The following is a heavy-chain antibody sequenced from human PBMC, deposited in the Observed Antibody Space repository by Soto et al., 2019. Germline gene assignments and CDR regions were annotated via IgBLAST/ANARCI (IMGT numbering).Heavy chain of an antibody. CDR3: ARDAAEYYFDY. CDR1: GGSISSGGYY. Sequence: QVQLQESGPGLVKPSQTLSLTCTVSGGSISSGGYYWSWIRQHPGKGLEWIGYIYYSGSTYYNPYRKSRVTISVDTSKNQFAMKLSSVTVADTAVYYCARDAAEYYFDYWGQGTLVTVS. J-gene: IGHJ4*02. CDR2: IYYSGST. V-gene: IGHV4-31*03.